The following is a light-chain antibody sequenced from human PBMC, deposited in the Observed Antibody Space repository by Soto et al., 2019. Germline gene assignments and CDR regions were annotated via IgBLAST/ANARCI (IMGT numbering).Light chain of an antibody. Sequence: EIVLTQSPGTLSLSPGERATLSCRASQRVSSSYLAWYQQKPGQAPRLLIYGASSRATGIPDRFSGSGSGTDFTLTISRLEPEDFAVYYCQHYGSSPFTFGPGTKVDIK. J-gene: IGKJ3*01. CDR1: QRVSSSY. CDR2: GAS. V-gene: IGKV3-20*01. CDR3: QHYGSSPFT.